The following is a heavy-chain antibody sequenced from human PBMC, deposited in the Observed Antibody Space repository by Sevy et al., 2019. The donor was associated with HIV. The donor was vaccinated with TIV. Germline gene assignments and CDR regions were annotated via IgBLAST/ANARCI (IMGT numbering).Heavy chain of an antibody. CDR3: AGDSLYSSGWSGDAFDI. V-gene: IGHV1-69*13. D-gene: IGHD6-19*01. CDR1: GGTFSSYA. CDR2: IIPIFGTA. J-gene: IGHJ3*02. Sequence: ASVKVSCKASGGTFSSYAISWVRQAPGQGLEWMGGIIPIFGTANYAQKFQGRVTITADESTSTAYMELSSLRSEDTAVYYCAGDSLYSSGWSGDAFDIWGQGTMVTVSS.